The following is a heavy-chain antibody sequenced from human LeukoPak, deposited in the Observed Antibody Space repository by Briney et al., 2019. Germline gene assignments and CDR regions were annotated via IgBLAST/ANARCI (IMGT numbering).Heavy chain of an antibody. J-gene: IGHJ4*02. Sequence: PGGSLRLSCAASGLTFRSYAMHWVRQAPGKGLVWVSRVKSDGSSTTYADSVKGRFTISRDNARNTLYLQMKGLRAEDTAVYYCARDGFLGPVTAYLDYWGQGTPVTASS. CDR3: ARDGFLGPVTAYLDY. D-gene: IGHD2-21*02. V-gene: IGHV3-74*01. CDR1: GLTFRSYA. CDR2: VKSDGSST.